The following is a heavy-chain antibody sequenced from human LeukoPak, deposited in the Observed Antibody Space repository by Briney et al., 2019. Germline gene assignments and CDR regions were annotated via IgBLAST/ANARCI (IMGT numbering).Heavy chain of an antibody. CDR3: ATYPFRGDTHYFDY. V-gene: IGHV4-61*02. D-gene: IGHD3-10*01. Sequence: SQTLSLTCTVSGGSISSGSYYWSWIRQPAGKGLEWIGRIYTSGSTNYNPSLQSRVTISVDTSKNQFSLKLSSVTAADTAIYYCATYPFRGDTHYFDYWGQGVLVTVSS. CDR2: IYTSGST. CDR1: GGSISSGSYY. J-gene: IGHJ4*02.